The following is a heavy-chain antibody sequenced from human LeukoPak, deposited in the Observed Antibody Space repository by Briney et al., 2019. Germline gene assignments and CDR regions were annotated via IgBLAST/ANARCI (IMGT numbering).Heavy chain of an antibody. D-gene: IGHD3-9*01. CDR1: GGSISSYY. CDR3: ARGRGYFDWLSPEEQHDAFDI. J-gene: IGHJ3*02. V-gene: IGHV4-59*01. Sequence: SETLSLTCTVSGGSISSYYWSWIRQPPGKGLEWIGYIYYSGSTNYNPSLKSRVTISVDTSENQFSLKLSSVTAADTAVYYCARGRGYFDWLSPEEQHDAFDIWGQGTMVTVSS. CDR2: IYYSGST.